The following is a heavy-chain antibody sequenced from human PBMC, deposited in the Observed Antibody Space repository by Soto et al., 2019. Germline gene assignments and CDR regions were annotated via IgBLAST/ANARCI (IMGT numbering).Heavy chain of an antibody. CDR1: GGSISSQY. J-gene: IGHJ4*02. D-gene: IGHD1-1*01. Sequence: SETLSLTCTVSGGSISSQYWSWIRQSPEKRLEWIGYVYSSGSTNYNPSLKSRVTISVETSKNHFSLRLSSVVAADTAVYYCARLGTGTSGFDYWGQGILVTVSS. V-gene: IGHV4-59*11. CDR2: VYSSGST. CDR3: ARLGTGTSGFDY.